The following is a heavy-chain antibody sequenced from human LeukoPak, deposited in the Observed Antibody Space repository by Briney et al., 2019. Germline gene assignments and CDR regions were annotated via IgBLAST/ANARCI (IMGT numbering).Heavy chain of an antibody. CDR1: GFTFSSYG. J-gene: IGHJ4*02. CDR2: IRDDGSNK. D-gene: IGHD5-12*01. Sequence: GGSLRLSCAASGFTFSSYGMHWVRQAPGKGLEWVTFIRDDGSNKYYADSVKGRFTISRDNSKNTLYVQMNSLRAEDTAVYYCAKDASGYEFDYWGQGTLVTVSS. V-gene: IGHV3-30*02. CDR3: AKDASGYEFDY.